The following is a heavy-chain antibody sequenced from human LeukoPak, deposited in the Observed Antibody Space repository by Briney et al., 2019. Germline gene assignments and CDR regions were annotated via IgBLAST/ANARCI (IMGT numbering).Heavy chain of an antibody. CDR1: GFTFSSYA. Sequence: GASLRLSCAASGFTFSSYAMSWVRQAPGKGLEWVSAISGSGGSTYYADSVKGRFTISRDNSKNTLYLQMNSLRAGDTAVYYCAKDVAMIVVVTDYWGQGTLVTVSS. CDR2: ISGSGGST. V-gene: IGHV3-23*01. CDR3: AKDVAMIVVVTDY. D-gene: IGHD3-22*01. J-gene: IGHJ4*02.